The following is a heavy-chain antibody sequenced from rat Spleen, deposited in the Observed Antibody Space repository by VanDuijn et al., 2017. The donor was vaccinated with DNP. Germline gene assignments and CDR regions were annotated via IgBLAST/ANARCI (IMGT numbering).Heavy chain of an antibody. CDR2: ITASSGTT. V-gene: IGHV5-19*01. CDR1: GFTFSNYG. CDR3: TTEGSST. Sequence: EVQLVESGGGLVQPGRSLKLSCAASGFTFSNYGMAWVRQAPKKGLEWVATITASSGTTYYRDSVKGRFTISRDNAKSTLYLQMDSLRSEDTATYYCTTEGSSTWGQGTLVTVSS. D-gene: IGHD1-2*01. J-gene: IGHJ3*01.